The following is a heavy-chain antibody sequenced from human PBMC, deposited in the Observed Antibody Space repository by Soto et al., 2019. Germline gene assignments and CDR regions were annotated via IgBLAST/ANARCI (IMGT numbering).Heavy chain of an antibody. Sequence: LRLSCSASGFTFSSYDMHWVRQGTGKGLEWVSAIGTTGDTYHAGSVKGRFTISRENAKNSLYLQMNSLRAGDTAIYFCARAIGPTLFDYWGQGTLVTVSS. CDR3: ARAIGPTLFDY. CDR1: GFTFSSYD. D-gene: IGHD3-22*01. J-gene: IGHJ4*02. V-gene: IGHV3-13*04. CDR2: IGTTGDT.